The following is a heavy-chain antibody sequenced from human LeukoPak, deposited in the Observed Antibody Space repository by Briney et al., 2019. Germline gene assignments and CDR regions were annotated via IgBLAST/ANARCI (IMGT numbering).Heavy chain of an antibody. CDR2: ISADGSNK. V-gene: IGHV3-30*01. J-gene: IGHJ4*02. CDR3: ARDAISRGSGAYCDC. CDR1: GFTFNTYP. D-gene: IGHD3-10*01. Sequence: GGSLRLSCAASGFTFNTYPMHWVRQAPGKGLEWVAVISADGSNKNYADSVKGRFAISRDNSWNTLYLQMNSLREEDTAVYYCARDAISRGSGAYCDCWGQEALVTVSS.